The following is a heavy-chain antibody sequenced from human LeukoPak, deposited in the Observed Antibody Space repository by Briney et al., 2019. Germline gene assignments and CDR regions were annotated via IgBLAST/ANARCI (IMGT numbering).Heavy chain of an antibody. Sequence: GGSLRLSCVASGFTFSNHAMTWVRQAPGKGLEWVSAVSANGVDTFYAPSVKGRFTTSRDNSKNTLYLQINSLRAGDTAIYYCAKDVWWSVSWGQGTLVTVSS. V-gene: IGHV3-23*01. CDR2: VSANGVDT. J-gene: IGHJ5*01. D-gene: IGHD2-8*02. CDR3: AKDVWWSVS. CDR1: GFTFSNHA.